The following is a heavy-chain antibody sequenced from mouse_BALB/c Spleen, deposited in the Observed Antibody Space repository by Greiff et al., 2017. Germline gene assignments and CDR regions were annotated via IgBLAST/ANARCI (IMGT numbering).Heavy chain of an antibody. CDR3: ARGGRYWYFDV. V-gene: IGHV1S41*01. CDR1: GYTFTSYW. Sequence: DLVKPGPSVKLSCKASGYTFTSYWINWIKQRPGQGLEWIGRIAPGSGSTYYNEMFKGKATLTVDTSSSTAYIQLSSLSSDESAVYFCARGGRYWYFDVWGAGTTVTVSS. J-gene: IGHJ1*01. CDR2: IAPGSGST.